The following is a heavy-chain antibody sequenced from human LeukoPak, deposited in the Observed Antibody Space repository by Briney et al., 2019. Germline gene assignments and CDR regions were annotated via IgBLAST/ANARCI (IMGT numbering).Heavy chain of an antibody. J-gene: IGHJ5*01. CDR1: GYTHTELS. CDR2: FDPDDGET. V-gene: IGHV1-24*01. CDR3: ATASGGRGQLRFLNNWFDS. Sequence: ASVKVSCKVSGYTHTELSMHGVRQAPGKGLEWMGGFDPDDGETIYAQKFQGRVTMTEDTSTDTAYMELSSLRSEDPAVYYCATASGGRGQLRFLNNWFDSWGQGTLVTVSS. D-gene: IGHD3-3*01.